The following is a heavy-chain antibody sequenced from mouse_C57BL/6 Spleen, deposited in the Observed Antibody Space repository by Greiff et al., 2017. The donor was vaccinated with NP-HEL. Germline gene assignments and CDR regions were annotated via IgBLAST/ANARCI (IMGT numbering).Heavy chain of an antibody. Sequence: VKLMESGPELVKPGASVKLSCKASGYTFTSYDINWVQQRPGQGLEWIGWIYPRDGSTKYNEKFKGKATLTVDTSSSTAYMELHSLTSEDSAVYFCARSGDGYYDYYAMDYWGQGTSVTVSS. CDR1: GYTFTSYD. V-gene: IGHV1-85*01. CDR2: IYPRDGST. D-gene: IGHD2-3*01. J-gene: IGHJ4*01. CDR3: ARSGDGYYDYYAMDY.